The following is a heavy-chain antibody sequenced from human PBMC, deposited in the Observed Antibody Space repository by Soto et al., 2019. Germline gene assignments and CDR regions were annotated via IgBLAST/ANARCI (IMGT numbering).Heavy chain of an antibody. CDR1: GGTFSSYA. J-gene: IGHJ3*02. CDR2: IIPIFGTA. CDR3: ARDRSLNLWFGELEGAFDI. V-gene: IGHV1-69*01. D-gene: IGHD3-10*01. Sequence: QVQLVQSGAEVKKPGSSVKVSCKASGGTFSSYAISWVRQAPGQGLEWMGGIIPIFGTANYAQKFQGRVTITADESTSTAYMELSSLRSEDTAVYYCARDRSLNLWFGELEGAFDIWGQGTMVTVSS.